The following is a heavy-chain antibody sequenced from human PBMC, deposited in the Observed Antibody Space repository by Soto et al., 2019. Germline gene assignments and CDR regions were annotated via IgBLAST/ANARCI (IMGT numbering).Heavy chain of an antibody. CDR3: ARDLWGYCGADCYPLDV. CDR2: IYYSGST. J-gene: IGHJ6*02. Sequence: PSETLSLTCTVSGGSISSYYWNWIRQPPGKGLEWIGYIYYSGSTNYNPPLKSRVTISVDTSKNQFSLKMNSVTAADTAVYYCARDLWGYCGADCYPLDVWGQGTTVTVSS. V-gene: IGHV4-59*01. D-gene: IGHD2-21*02. CDR1: GGSISSYY.